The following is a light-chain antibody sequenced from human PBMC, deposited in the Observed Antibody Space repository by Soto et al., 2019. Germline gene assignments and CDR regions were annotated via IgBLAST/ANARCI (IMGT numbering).Light chain of an antibody. Sequence: QSALTQPASVSGSPGQSITISCTGTSSDVGDYNYVSWYQQHPGKAPKLTIYEVSNRPSGDSNRFSGSKSDNTASLTISGLQAEDEADYYCCSYTSSSTWVFGEGTKLTVL. CDR3: CSYTSSSTWV. CDR2: EVS. J-gene: IGLJ3*02. V-gene: IGLV2-14*01. CDR1: SSDVGDYNY.